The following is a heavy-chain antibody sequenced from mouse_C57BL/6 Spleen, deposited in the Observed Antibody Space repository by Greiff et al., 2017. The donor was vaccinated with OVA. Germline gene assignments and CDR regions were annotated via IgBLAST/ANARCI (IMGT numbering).Heavy chain of an antibody. Sequence: EVQRVESGGGLVQPKGSLKLSCAASGFTFNTYAMHWVRQAPGKGLEWVARIRSKSSNYATYYADSVKDRFTISRDDSQSMLYLQMNNLKTEDTAMYYCVRCPGRPNFYYFDYWGQGTTLTVSA. CDR3: VRCPGRPNFYYFDY. J-gene: IGHJ2*01. CDR1: GFTFNTYA. V-gene: IGHV10-3*01. D-gene: IGHD4-1*01. CDR2: IRSKSSNYAT.